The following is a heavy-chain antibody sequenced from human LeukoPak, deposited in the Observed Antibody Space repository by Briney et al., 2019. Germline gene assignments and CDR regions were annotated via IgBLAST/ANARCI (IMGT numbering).Heavy chain of an antibody. Sequence: GGSLRLSCAASGFTFSSYSMNWVRQAPGKGLEWVSSISSSSSYIYYADSVKGRFTISRDNAKNPLYLQMNSLRAEDTAVYYCARVTMVRGVYDAFDIWGQGQWSPSLQ. CDR2: ISSSSSYI. V-gene: IGHV3-21*01. CDR3: ARVTMVRGVYDAFDI. D-gene: IGHD3-10*01. J-gene: IGHJ3*02. CDR1: GFTFSSYS.